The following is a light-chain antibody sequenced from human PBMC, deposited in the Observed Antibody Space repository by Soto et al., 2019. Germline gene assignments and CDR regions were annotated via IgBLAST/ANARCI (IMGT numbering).Light chain of an antibody. V-gene: IGKV1-27*01. CDR3: QKYDNAPLT. CDR2: AAY. Sequence: DIPMTQAPPSLSASVGDRVTITCRARQDISTYLAWYQQKPGKVPKLLISAAYTLQSGVPPRFSGSGSGTDFTLTISSLQPEDVATYYCQKYDNAPLTFGGGTKVEIK. CDR1: QDISTY. J-gene: IGKJ4*01.